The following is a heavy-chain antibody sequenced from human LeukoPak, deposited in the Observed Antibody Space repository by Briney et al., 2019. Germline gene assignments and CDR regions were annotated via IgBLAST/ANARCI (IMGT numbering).Heavy chain of an antibody. CDR1: GYPFTSYE. Sequence: GASVKVSCKASGYPFTSYEINWVRQATGEGLEWMGWMKPDSGNSAYAQKFRGRVTMTRNTSISTAYMELSSLRSEDTAVYYCARALYSGYDYFDYWGQGTLVTVSS. CDR3: ARALYSGYDYFDY. D-gene: IGHD5-12*01. J-gene: IGHJ4*02. V-gene: IGHV1-8*01. CDR2: MKPDSGNS.